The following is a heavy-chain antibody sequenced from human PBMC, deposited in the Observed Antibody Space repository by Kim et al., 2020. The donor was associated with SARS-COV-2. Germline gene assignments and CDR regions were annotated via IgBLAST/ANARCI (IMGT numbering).Heavy chain of an antibody. D-gene: IGHD4-17*01. V-gene: IGHV4-59*01. J-gene: IGHJ4*02. Sequence: NYNPSPKSRVTISVDTSKNQFSLKLSSVTAADTAVYYCAREETYGDYYDYWGQGTLVTVSS. CDR3: AREETYGDYYDY.